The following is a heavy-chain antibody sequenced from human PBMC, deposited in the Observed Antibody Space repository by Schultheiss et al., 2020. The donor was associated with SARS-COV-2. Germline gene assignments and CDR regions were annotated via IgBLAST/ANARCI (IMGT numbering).Heavy chain of an antibody. CDR3: ARVQGYCSGGSCPYNWFDP. D-gene: IGHD2-15*01. CDR1: GGSFSGYY. CDR2: INHSGST. Sequence: SETLSLTCAVYGGSFSGYYWSWIRQPPGKGLEWIGEINHSGSTNYNPSLKSLVTISVDTSKNQFSLKLSSVTAADTAVYYCARVQGYCSGGSCPYNWFDPWGQGTLVTVSS. J-gene: IGHJ5*02. V-gene: IGHV4-34*09.